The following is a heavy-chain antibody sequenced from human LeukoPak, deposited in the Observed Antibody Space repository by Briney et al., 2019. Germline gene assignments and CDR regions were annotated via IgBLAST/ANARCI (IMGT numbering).Heavy chain of an antibody. D-gene: IGHD1-26*01. Sequence: ASVKVSCKASGGTFSSYAISWVRQAPGQGLEWMGIINPSGGSTSYAQKFQGRVTMTRDTSTSTVYMELSSLRSEDTAVYYCARDQNLLPLDYWGQGTLVTVSS. V-gene: IGHV1-46*01. CDR2: INPSGGST. J-gene: IGHJ4*02. CDR1: GGTFSSYA. CDR3: ARDQNLLPLDY.